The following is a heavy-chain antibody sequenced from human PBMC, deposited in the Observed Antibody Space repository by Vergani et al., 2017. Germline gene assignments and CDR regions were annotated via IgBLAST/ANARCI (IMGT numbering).Heavy chain of an antibody. D-gene: IGHD2-2*02. CDR3: ARRLGYCSSTSCDNWYFDL. V-gene: IGHV3-11*01. J-gene: IGHJ2*01. CDR2: ISSSGSTI. Sequence: QVQLVESGGGLVKPGGSLRLFCAASGFTFSDYYMSWIRQAPGKGLEWVSYISSSGSTIYYADSVKGRFTISRDNAKNSLYLQMNSLRAEDTAVYYCARRLGYCSSTSCDNWYFDLWGRGTLVTVSS. CDR1: GFTFSDYY.